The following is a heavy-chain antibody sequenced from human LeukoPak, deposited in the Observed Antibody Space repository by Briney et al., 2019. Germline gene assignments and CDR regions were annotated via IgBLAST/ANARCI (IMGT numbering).Heavy chain of an antibody. Sequence: PGGSLRLSCAASGFTFSSYSMNWVRQAPGKGLEWVSYISSSSSTIYYADSVKGRFTISRDNAKNSLYLQMNSLRAEDTAVYYCARDRWVGLRYFDRGGYYFDYWGQGTLVTVSS. CDR1: GFTFSSYS. J-gene: IGHJ4*02. CDR2: ISSSSSTI. V-gene: IGHV3-48*04. D-gene: IGHD3-9*01. CDR3: ARDRWVGLRYFDRGGYYFDY.